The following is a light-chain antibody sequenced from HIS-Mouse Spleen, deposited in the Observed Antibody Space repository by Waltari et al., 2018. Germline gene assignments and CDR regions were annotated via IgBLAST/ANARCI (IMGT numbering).Light chain of an antibody. CDR1: ALPKKY. CDR3: YSTDSSGNHRV. CDR2: EDS. Sequence: SYELTQPPSVSVSPGQTARITCSGDALPKKYAYWYQQKSGQAPVLVIHEDSKRPSGIPGRFSGSSSGTMATLTISGAQVEDEADYYCYSTDSSGNHRVFGGGTKLTVL. J-gene: IGLJ2*01. V-gene: IGLV3-10*01.